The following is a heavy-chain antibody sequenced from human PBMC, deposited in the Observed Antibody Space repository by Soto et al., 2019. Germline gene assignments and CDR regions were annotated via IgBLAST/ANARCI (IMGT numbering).Heavy chain of an antibody. CDR1: GYTFTGYY. J-gene: IGHJ5*02. Sequence: ASVKVSCKASGYTFTGYYMHWVRQAPGQGLEWMGWINPNSGGTNYAQKFQGWVTMTRDTSISTAYMELSRLRSDDTAVYYCARDRHCWNGRNWFDPSGQGTLVTVSS. V-gene: IGHV1-2*04. D-gene: IGHD1-1*01. CDR2: INPNSGGT. CDR3: ARDRHCWNGRNWFDP.